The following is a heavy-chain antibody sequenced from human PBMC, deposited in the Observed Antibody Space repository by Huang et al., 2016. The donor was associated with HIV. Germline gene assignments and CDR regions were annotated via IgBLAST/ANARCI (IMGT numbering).Heavy chain of an antibody. CDR1: GGTVSSFA. CDR3: ARGVGNSNRGFDI. D-gene: IGHD5-18*01. V-gene: IGHV1-69*13. J-gene: IGHJ4*02. Sequence: QVQLVQSGAEMKKSGSSVKVSCKASGGTVSSFAFTRVRQAPGHGLEWMGGIIPWHDTTDLEQKFRGRVTLTADESTNTAFMELSGLTAQDTAVDYCARGVGNSNRGFDIWGQGTLVTVS. CDR2: IIPWHDTT.